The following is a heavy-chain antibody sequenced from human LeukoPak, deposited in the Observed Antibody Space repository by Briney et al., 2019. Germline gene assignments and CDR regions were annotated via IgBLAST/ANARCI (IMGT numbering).Heavy chain of an antibody. Sequence: SETLSLTCAVYGGSFSGYYWSWIRQPPGKGLEWLGEINHSGSTNYNPSLKSRVTISVDTSKNQFSLKLSSVTAADTAVYYCARFTLNYYYGMDVWGKGTTVTVSS. CDR3: ARFTLNYYYGMDV. J-gene: IGHJ6*04. CDR2: INHSGST. V-gene: IGHV4-34*01. CDR1: GGSFSGYY.